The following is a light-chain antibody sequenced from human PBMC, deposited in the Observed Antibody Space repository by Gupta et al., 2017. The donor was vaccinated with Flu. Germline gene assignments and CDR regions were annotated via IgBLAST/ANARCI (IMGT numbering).Light chain of an antibody. CDR2: DAS. CDR1: QSVGTY. Sequence: EIVLTQSPATLSLSPGERATLSCRASQSVGTYLAWYQQKPGQTPRLLIYDASNRATGIPARFSGSGSGTDFPLTSSSLEPEDIAVYYCQKLSNWPPYTFGQGTTLEI. CDR3: QKLSNWPPYT. J-gene: IGKJ2*01. V-gene: IGKV3-11*01.